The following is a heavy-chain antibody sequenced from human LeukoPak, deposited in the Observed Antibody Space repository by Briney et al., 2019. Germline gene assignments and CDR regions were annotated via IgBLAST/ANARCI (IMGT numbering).Heavy chain of an antibody. Sequence: GGSLRLSCTASGFTLRNYWMHWARQVPGKRLVWVSRISGDGSVTNYADSVQGRFTISRDNAKNTLYLQIDSLRSEDTAVYYCARYSSSTGGASYYLDYWGHGTLVTVSS. CDR1: GFTLRNYW. D-gene: IGHD6-6*01. CDR2: ISGDGSVT. V-gene: IGHV3-74*01. CDR3: ARYSSSTGGASYYLDY. J-gene: IGHJ4*01.